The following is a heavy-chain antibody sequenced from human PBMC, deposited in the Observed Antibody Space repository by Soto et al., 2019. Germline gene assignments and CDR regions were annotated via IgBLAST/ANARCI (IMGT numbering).Heavy chain of an antibody. Sequence: EVQLVESGGGLVQPGGSLRLSCTASGFTFSDHYMDWVRQAPGKGLEWVGRIKNRANSYSTQYVASVKGRIIISRDDSQSSLYLEMNSLKTEDTAVYYCARVALSSGGYRPVFDYWGQGTLVTVSS. CDR2: IKNRANSYST. V-gene: IGHV3-72*01. D-gene: IGHD3-10*01. CDR1: GFTFSDHY. J-gene: IGHJ4*02. CDR3: ARVALSSGGYRPVFDY.